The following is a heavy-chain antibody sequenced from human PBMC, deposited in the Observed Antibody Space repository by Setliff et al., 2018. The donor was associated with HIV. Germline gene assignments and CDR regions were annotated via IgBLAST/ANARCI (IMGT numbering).Heavy chain of an antibody. D-gene: IGHD2-2*01. CDR2: IWYDGSNYI. CDR3: ARAREYCSSTSCPYAFDI. V-gene: IGHV3-33*01. J-gene: IGHJ3*02. CDR1: GFTFSSYG. Sequence: SLRLSCAASGFTFSSYGMHWVRQAPGKGLQWVAVIWYDGSNYIYYADSVKGRFTISRDNAKNSLYLQMNSLRAEDTAVYYCARAREYCSSTSCPYAFDIWGQGTMVTVSS.